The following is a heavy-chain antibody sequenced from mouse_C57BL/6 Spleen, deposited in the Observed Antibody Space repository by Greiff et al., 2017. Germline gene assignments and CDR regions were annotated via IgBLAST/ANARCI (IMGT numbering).Heavy chain of an antibody. D-gene: IGHD1-1*01. CDR1: GYTFTDYE. CDR2: IDPETGGT. V-gene: IGHV1-15*01. J-gene: IGHJ1*03. Sequence: LVESGAELVRPGASVTLSCKASGYTFTDYEMHWVKQTPVHGLEWIGAIDPETGGTAYNQKFKGKAILTADKSSSTAYMELRSLTSEDSAVYYCTRVYGSSYDWYFDVWGTGTTVTVSS. CDR3: TRVYGSSYDWYFDV.